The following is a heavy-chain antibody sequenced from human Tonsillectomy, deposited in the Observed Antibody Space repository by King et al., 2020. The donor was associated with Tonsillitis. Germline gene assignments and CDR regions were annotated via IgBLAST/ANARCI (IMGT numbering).Heavy chain of an antibody. J-gene: IGHJ4*02. CDR3: ARTRKGNSDTRGYYYVANDY. V-gene: IGHV3-7*01. CDR2: IKQDGSEK. CDR1: GFTFSSYW. Sequence: VQLVESGGGLVQPGGSLRLSCAASGFTFSSYWMTWVRQAPGKGLEWVANIKQDGSEKYYVDSLKGRFTISRDNAKNSLYLHMNSLRAEDTAVYFCARTRKGNSDTRGYYYVANDYWGQGILVTVAS. D-gene: IGHD3-22*01.